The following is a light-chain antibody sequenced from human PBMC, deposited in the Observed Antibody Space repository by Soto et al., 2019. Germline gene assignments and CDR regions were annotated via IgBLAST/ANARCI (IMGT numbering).Light chain of an antibody. V-gene: IGLV2-8*01. CDR1: SSDVGGYNY. Sequence: QSALTQPPSASGSPGQSVTISCTGTSSDVGGYNYVSWYQQHPGKAPKLMIYEVSKRPSGVPDRFTGSKSGNTASLTVSGLQAEDEADYYCSLYAGSNLWVFGGGTQLTVL. CDR2: EVS. J-gene: IGLJ3*02. CDR3: SLYAGSNLWV.